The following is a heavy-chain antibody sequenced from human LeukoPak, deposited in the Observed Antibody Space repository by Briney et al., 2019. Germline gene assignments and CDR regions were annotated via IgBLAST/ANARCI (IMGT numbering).Heavy chain of an antibody. D-gene: IGHD3-10*01. Sequence: GGSLRLSCAASGFTFNTYTMNWVRQAPGKGLEWVSYISGSSGIIDYADSVRGRFTISRDNAKNSLYLQMNSLRAEDTAVYYCAKDQHVLLWFGETPPGMDVWGQGTTVTVSS. CDR2: ISGSSGII. V-gene: IGHV3-48*01. CDR1: GFTFNTYT. CDR3: AKDQHVLLWFGETPPGMDV. J-gene: IGHJ6*02.